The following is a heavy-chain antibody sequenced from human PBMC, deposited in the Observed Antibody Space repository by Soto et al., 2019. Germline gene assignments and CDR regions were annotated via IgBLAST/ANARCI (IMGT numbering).Heavy chain of an antibody. CDR3: ARGPSSGWYSIDY. J-gene: IGHJ4*02. D-gene: IGHD6-19*01. V-gene: IGHV3-53*04. CDR2: IYSGGST. Sequence: GGSLRLSCAASGFTVSSNYMSWVRQAPGKGLEWVSVIYSGGSTYYADSVKGRFTISRHNSKNTLYLQMNSLRAEDTAVYYCARGPSSGWYSIDYWGQGTLVTVSS. CDR1: GFTVSSNY.